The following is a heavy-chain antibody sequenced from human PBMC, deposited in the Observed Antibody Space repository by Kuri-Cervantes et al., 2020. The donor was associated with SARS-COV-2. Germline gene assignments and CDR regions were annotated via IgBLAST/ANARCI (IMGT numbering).Heavy chain of an antibody. CDR2: VSSYTGNT. D-gene: IGHD1-1*01. CDR1: GYTFSNYG. V-gene: IGHV1-18*04. Sequence: ASVKVSCKASGYTFSNYGFSWVRQAPGQGLEWMGWVSSYTGNTDYAQKFLGRITMTADKSTTTADLELRGLRSDDTAVYYCARVNWDVPFTTLDYWGQGTRVTVSS. CDR3: ARVNWDVPFTTLDY. J-gene: IGHJ4*02.